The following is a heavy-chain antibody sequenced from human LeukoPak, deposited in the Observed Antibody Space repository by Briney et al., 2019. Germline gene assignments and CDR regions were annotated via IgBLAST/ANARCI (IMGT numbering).Heavy chain of an antibody. D-gene: IGHD2-15*01. CDR1: GFTFSTYA. CDR3: AKDGRVYCSGGSCYSGP. J-gene: IGHJ5*02. Sequence: GGSLRLSCAVSGFTFSTYAMSWVRQAPGKGLEWVSAISGSGGSTYYADSVKGRFTISRDNSKNTLYLQMNSLRAEDTAVYYCAKDGRVYCSGGSCYSGPWGQGTLVTVSS. CDR2: ISGSGGST. V-gene: IGHV3-23*01.